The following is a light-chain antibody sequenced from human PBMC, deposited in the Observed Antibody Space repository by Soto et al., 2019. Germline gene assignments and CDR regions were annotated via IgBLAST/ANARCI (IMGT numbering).Light chain of an antibody. Sequence: EIVMTQSPATLSVSPGERDTLSCRASQTVGNKLAWYQQKPGQAPRPLIYGASTRATGIPARFSGSGSGTDLTLTISSLQSEDFAVYCCQHYNNWPPYTFGQGTKVEIK. CDR3: QHYNNWPPYT. CDR1: QTVGNK. V-gene: IGKV3-15*01. CDR2: GAS. J-gene: IGKJ2*01.